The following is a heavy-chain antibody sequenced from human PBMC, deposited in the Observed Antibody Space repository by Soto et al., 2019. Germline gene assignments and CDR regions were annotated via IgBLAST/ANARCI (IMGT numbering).Heavy chain of an antibody. CDR3: ARHPSDFWFDP. V-gene: IGHV4-39*01. CDR2: IYYRGST. Sequence: QLQLQESGPGLVKPSETLSLTCTVSGGSISSSSYFWGWIRQPPGKGLEWIGSIYYRGSTYYNPPLKSRVTVSVDTSKNQFSLKLSSVTAADAAVYYCARHPSDFWFDPWGQGTLVTVSS. CDR1: GGSISSSSYF. J-gene: IGHJ5*02. D-gene: IGHD2-21*02.